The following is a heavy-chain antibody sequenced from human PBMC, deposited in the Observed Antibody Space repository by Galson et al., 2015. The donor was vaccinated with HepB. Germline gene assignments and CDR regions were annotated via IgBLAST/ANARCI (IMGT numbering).Heavy chain of an antibody. Sequence: SVKVSCKASGYTFNRYGVSWVRQAPGQGLEWMGWISPYTGDTNYEEKLQGRVTMTTDTSTSTAYMELRSLRSDDTAVYYCARTYYNYFKTHYDHYRDVGGKGPPVTV. CDR3: ARTYYNYFKTHYDHYRDV. CDR2: ISPYTGDT. J-gene: IGHJ6*03. V-gene: IGHV1-18*01. CDR1: GYTFNRYG. D-gene: IGHD3-3*01.